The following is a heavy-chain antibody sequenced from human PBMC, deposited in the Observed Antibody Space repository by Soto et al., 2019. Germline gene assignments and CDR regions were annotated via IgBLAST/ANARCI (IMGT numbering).Heavy chain of an antibody. CDR2: ISGSGGST. CDR3: AKADIRNGEYVY. J-gene: IGHJ4*02. Sequence: EVQLLESGGGLVQPGGSLRLSCAASGFTFSSYAMSWVRQAPGKGLEWVSAISGSGGSTYYADSVKGRFNISRDNSKNTLYLQMNSLSAEVTAVYYCAKADIRNGEYVYWGQGTLVTVSS. CDR1: GFTFSSYA. D-gene: IGHD1-1*01. V-gene: IGHV3-23*01.